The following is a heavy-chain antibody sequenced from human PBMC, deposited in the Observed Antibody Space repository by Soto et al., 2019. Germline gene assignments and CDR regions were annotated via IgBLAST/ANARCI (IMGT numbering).Heavy chain of an antibody. J-gene: IGHJ3*02. CDR3: ASHGGWLQLDDAFDI. Sequence: GECLKIYGKGSGYSFTSYWISWVRQMPGKGLEWMGRIDPSDSYTNYSPSFQGHVTISADKSISTAYLQWSSLKASDTAMYYCASHGGWLQLDDAFDIWGHGTIVPV. CDR2: IDPSDSYT. V-gene: IGHV5-10-1*01. D-gene: IGHD5-12*01. CDR1: GYSFTSYW.